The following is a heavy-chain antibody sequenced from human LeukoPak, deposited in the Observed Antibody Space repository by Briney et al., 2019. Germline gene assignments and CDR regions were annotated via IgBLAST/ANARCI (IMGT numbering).Heavy chain of an antibody. Sequence: GGSLRLSCEASGFTFDSYVMHWVRQAPGKGLEWVAVISYDGSNKYYADSVKGRFTISRDNSKNTLYLQMNSLRAEDTAVYYCASSARLPHWGQGTLVTVSS. CDR1: GFTFDSYV. CDR3: ASSARLPH. V-gene: IGHV3-30-3*01. D-gene: IGHD1-26*01. CDR2: ISYDGSNK. J-gene: IGHJ1*01.